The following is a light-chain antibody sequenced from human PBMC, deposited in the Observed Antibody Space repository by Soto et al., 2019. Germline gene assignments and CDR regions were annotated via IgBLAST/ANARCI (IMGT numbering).Light chain of an antibody. J-gene: IGLJ1*01. CDR3: QVWASTDEFFV. CDR1: KIGSKI. Sequence: SYELTQPPSVSVAPGQTARITCGVDKIGSKIVHWYRQRPGQAPVAVVFDASDRPSGIPDRISASRSGDTATLTISRVDAGDEADYYCQVWASTDEFFVFGSGTKVTV. V-gene: IGLV3-21*02. CDR2: DAS.